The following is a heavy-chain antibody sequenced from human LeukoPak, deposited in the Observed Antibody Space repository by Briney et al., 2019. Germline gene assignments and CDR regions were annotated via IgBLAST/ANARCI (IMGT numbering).Heavy chain of an antibody. D-gene: IGHD2-2*01. J-gene: IGHJ5*02. CDR1: GGSISSSNW. Sequence: SETLSLTCAVSGGSISSSNWWSWVRQPPGKGLEWIGEIYHSGSTNYNPSVKSRVTISVDKSKNQFSLKLSSVTAADTAVYYCAREIVVPAAIMYNWFDPWGQGTLVTVSS. CDR2: IYHSGST. V-gene: IGHV4-4*02. CDR3: AREIVVPAAIMYNWFDP.